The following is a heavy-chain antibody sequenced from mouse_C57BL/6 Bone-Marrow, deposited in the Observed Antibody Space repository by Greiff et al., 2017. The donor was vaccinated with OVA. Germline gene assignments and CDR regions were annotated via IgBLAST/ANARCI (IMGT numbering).Heavy chain of an antibody. CDR1: GFSLTSYG. CDR2: IWSDGST. Sequence: VQLQQSGPGLVAPSQSLSITCTVSGFSLTSYGVHWVRQPPGKGLEWLVVIWSDGSTTYNSALKSRLSISKDNSKSQVFLKMNSLQTDDTAMYYCARHGYYGSSPYAMDYWGQGTSVTVSS. CDR3: ARHGYYGSSPYAMDY. V-gene: IGHV2-6-1*01. D-gene: IGHD1-1*01. J-gene: IGHJ4*01.